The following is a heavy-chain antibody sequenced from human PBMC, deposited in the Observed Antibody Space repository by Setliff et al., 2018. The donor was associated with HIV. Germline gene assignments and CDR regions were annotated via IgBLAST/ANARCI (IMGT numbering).Heavy chain of an antibody. V-gene: IGHV4-34*01. CDR2: INHSGST. D-gene: IGHD3-3*01. J-gene: IGHJ6*03. CDR1: GGSFSGYY. CDR3: ARTVRREFRTNVGEHYYFYMDV. Sequence: SETLSLTCAVYGGSFSGYYWSWMRQPPGKGLEWIGEINHSGSTTYNPSLKSRVTITVDTSKNQFSLKLSSVTAADTAVYYCARTVRREFRTNVGEHYYFYMDVWGKGTTVTVSS.